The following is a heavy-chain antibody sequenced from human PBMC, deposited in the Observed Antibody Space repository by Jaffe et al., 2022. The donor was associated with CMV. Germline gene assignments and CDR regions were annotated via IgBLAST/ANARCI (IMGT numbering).Heavy chain of an antibody. CDR2: ISGSGGST. CDR1: GFTFSSYA. J-gene: IGHJ4*02. Sequence: EVHLLVSGGGLVQPGGSLRLSCAASGFTFSSYAMNWVRQAPGKGLEWVSTISGSGGSTYYADSVKGRFTISRDNSKNTLYLQMNSLRAEDTAVYYCAKEQRLVYGSGSVFSPYFDKWGQGTLVTVSS. D-gene: IGHD3-10*01. CDR3: AKEQRLVYGSGSVFSPYFDK. V-gene: IGHV3-23*01.